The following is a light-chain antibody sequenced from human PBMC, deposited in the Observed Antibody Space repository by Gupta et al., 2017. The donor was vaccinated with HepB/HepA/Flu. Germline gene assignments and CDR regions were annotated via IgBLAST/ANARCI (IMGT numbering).Light chain of an antibody. CDR3: KQALQAPWE. J-gene: IGKJ1*01. CDR2: LGS. V-gene: IGKV2-28*01. CDR1: QSLLHSNGYNY. Sequence: DIVMTQSPLSLPVTPGDPASISCRASQSLLHSNGYNYLDWYLQKPGQTPQLLIYLGSNRASGVPDRFSGSGSGTXFTLKIXRVEAEDVGVYYCKQALQAPWEFGXGTKLEIK.